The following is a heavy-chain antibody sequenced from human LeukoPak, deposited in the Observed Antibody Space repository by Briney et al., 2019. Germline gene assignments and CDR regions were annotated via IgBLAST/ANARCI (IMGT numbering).Heavy chain of an antibody. CDR3: ARGPPFDP. CDR2: ISGSGGST. J-gene: IGHJ5*02. V-gene: IGHV3-23*01. Sequence: GGSLRLSCAASGFTFSSYAMSWVRQAPGKGLEWVSAISGSGGSTYYADSVKGRFTLSRDNSKNTLFLQLNSLRAEDTAIYYCARGPPFDPWGQGTLVTVSS. CDR1: GFTFSSYA.